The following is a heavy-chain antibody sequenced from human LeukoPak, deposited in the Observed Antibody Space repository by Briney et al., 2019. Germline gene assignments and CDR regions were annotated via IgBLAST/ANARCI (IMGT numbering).Heavy chain of an antibody. V-gene: IGHV4-34*01. Sequence: SETLSLTCAVYGGSFSGYYWSWIRQPPGKGLEGIGEINHSGSTNYNPSLKSRATISVDTSKNQFSLKLSSVTAADTAVYYCARTRITIFGVAKSRFDYWGQGTLVTVSS. CDR1: GGSFSGYY. CDR3: ARTRITIFGVAKSRFDY. D-gene: IGHD3-3*01. CDR2: INHSGST. J-gene: IGHJ4*02.